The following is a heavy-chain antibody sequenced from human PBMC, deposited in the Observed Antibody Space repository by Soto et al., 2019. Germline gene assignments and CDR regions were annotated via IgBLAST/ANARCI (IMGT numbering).Heavy chain of an antibody. V-gene: IGHV1-69*13. J-gene: IGHJ4*02. CDR1: GGTFSSYA. Sequence: SVKVYCKASGGTFSSYAISWVRQAPGQGLEWMGGIIPIFGTANYAQKFQGRVTITADESTSTAYMELSSLRSEDTAVYYCASTSRATPGTGLDSWGQGALVTVSS. CDR2: IIPIFGTA. CDR3: ASTSRATPGTGLDS.